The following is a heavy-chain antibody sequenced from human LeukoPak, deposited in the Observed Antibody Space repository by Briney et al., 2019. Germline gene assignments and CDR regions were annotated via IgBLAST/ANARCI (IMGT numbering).Heavy chain of an antibody. CDR1: GYTFTGYY. CDR3: ARGPVVPAAIAYYYYGMDV. V-gene: IGHV1-2*02. CDR2: INPNSGGA. J-gene: IGHJ6*02. D-gene: IGHD2-2*02. Sequence: ASVKVSCKASGYTFTGYYMHWVRQAPGQGLEWMGWINPNSGGANYAQKFQGRVTMTRDTSISTAYMELSRMRSDDTAVYYCARGPVVPAAIAYYYYGMDVWGQGTTVTVSS.